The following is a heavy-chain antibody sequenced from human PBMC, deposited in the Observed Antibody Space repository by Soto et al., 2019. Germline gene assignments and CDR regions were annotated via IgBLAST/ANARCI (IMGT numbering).Heavy chain of an antibody. CDR3: ARDSSSSPFDY. CDR1: GGSISSGDYY. CDR2: IYYSGST. V-gene: IGHV4-30-4*01. Sequence: PSETLSLTCTVSGGSISSGDYYWSWIRQPPGKGLEWIGYIYYSGSTYYNPSLKSRVTISVDTSKNQFSLKLSSVTAADTAVYYFARDSSSSPFDYWGQGTLVTVSS. J-gene: IGHJ4*02. D-gene: IGHD6-6*01.